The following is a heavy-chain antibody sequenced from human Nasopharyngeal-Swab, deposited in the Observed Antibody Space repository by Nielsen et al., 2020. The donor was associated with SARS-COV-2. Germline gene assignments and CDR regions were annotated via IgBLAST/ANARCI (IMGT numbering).Heavy chain of an antibody. CDR2: ISYDGSNK. D-gene: IGHD6-13*01. Sequence: VRQVPGKGLEWVAVISYDGSNKYYADSVKGRFTISRDNSKSTLYLQMNSLRAEDTAVYYCAKDKKARGDSSSWTTDYWGQGTLVTVSS. V-gene: IGHV3-30*18. CDR3: AKDKKARGDSSSWTTDY. J-gene: IGHJ4*02.